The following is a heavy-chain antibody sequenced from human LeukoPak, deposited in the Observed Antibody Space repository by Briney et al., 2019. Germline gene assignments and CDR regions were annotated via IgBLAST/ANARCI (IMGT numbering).Heavy chain of an antibody. D-gene: IGHD6-19*01. J-gene: IGHJ4*02. V-gene: IGHV4-59*08. Sequence: SETLSLTCTVSGGSISSYFWSWIRQPPGKGLECIGYIYYSGSTNYNPSLKSRVTLSVDTSKNQFSLKLSSVTAADTAVYYCARIDRAVAGTIDYWGQGTLVTVSS. CDR1: GGSISSYF. CDR2: IYYSGST. CDR3: ARIDRAVAGTIDY.